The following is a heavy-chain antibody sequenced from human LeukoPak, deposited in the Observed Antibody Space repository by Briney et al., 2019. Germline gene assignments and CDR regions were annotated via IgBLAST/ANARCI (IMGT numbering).Heavy chain of an antibody. CDR2: IYTSGST. J-gene: IGHJ4*02. Sequence: SETLSLTCTVSGGSLSSYYWSGVRHPAGKGREWSGRIYTSGSTNYNPALKSRVTMSVDTSKNQFSLKLSSVTAADTAVYYCARDGGPYCSGGSCYFPFDYWGQGTLVTVSS. D-gene: IGHD2-15*01. V-gene: IGHV4-4*07. CDR3: ARDGGPYCSGGSCYFPFDY. CDR1: GGSLSSYY.